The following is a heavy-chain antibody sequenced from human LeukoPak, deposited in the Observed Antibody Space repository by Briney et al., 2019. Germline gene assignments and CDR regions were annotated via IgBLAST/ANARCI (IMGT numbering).Heavy chain of an antibody. CDR1: GGSISSYY. D-gene: IGHD3-22*01. Sequence: SETLSPTCTVSGGSISSYYWSWIRQPPGKGLEWIGYIYYSGSTNYNPSLKSRVTISVDTSKNQFSLKLSSVTAADTAVYYCARGWDSSGYYPPNIHFDYWGQGTLVTVSS. CDR2: IYYSGST. J-gene: IGHJ4*02. V-gene: IGHV4-59*01. CDR3: ARGWDSSGYYPPNIHFDY.